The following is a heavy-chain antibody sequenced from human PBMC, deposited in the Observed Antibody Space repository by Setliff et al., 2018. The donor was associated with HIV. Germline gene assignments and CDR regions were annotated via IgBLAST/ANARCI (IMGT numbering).Heavy chain of an antibody. V-gene: IGHV4-31*03. D-gene: IGHD3-22*01. CDR2: ISYSGSS. CDR3: ARSSTYYDSRAFDY. J-gene: IGHJ4*02. Sequence: LSLTCTVSGGYISSGGYCWSWIRQHPGKGLEWIGCISYSGSSYYTPSLKSRVTISVDTSKNQFSLKLSSVTAADTAVYYCARSSTYYDSRAFDYWGQGTLVTVSS. CDR1: GGYISSGGYC.